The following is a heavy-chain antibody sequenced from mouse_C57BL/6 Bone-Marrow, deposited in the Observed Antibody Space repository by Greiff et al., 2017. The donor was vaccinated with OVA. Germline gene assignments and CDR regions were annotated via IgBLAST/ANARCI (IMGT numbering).Heavy chain of an antibody. V-gene: IGHV1-54*01. J-gene: IGHJ1*03. CDR3: ARRVLYGNYIYWYFDV. Sequence: VQLQQSGAELVRPGTSVKVSCKASGYAFTNYLIEWVKQRPGQGLEWIGVINPGSGGTNYNEKFKGKATLTADKSSSTAYMQLSSLTSEDSAVYFCARRVLYGNYIYWYFDVWGTGTTVTVSS. CDR1: GYAFTNYL. CDR2: INPGSGGT. D-gene: IGHD2-1*01.